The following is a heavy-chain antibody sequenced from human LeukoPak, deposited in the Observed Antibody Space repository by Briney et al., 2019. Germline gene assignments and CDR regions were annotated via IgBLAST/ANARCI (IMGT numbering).Heavy chain of an antibody. J-gene: IGHJ4*02. Sequence: TGGSLRLSCSASGFTFSSYAMHWVRQAPGKGLEYVSAISNDGARTYYADSVKGRFTISRDNYKNTLYLQMSSLRAEDTAVYYCASGYGSGPYYKGYFDYWGQGTLVTVSS. CDR3: ASGYGSGPYYKGYFDY. V-gene: IGHV3-64D*09. CDR1: GFTFSSYA. D-gene: IGHD3-10*01. CDR2: ISNDGART.